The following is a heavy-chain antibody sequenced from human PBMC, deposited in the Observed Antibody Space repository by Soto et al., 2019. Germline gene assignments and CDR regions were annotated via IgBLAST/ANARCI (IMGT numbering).Heavy chain of an antibody. Sequence: QVQLVQSGAEVKRPGSSVKVSCKASGDTFNFYSINWVRQAPGLGLKWLGRVNPILSLSNYAQRFQGRVTMTADKSTSTAYMILNSLNSEDTAIYYCATSYGSGYRAFDYWGQGALVTVSS. D-gene: IGHD3-10*01. CDR3: ATSYGSGYRAFDY. CDR2: VNPILSLS. CDR1: GDTFNFYS. J-gene: IGHJ4*02. V-gene: IGHV1-69*02.